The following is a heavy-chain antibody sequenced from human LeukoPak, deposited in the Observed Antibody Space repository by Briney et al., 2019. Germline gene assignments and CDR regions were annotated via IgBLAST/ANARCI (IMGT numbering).Heavy chain of an antibody. V-gene: IGHV3-53*01. CDR3: ARGRWDPMAFDI. J-gene: IGHJ3*02. Sequence: PGGSPRLSCAASGFTVSSNYMSWVRQAPGKGLEWVSVIYSGGSTYYADSVKGRFTTSRDNSKNTLYLQMNSLRAEDTAVYYCARGRWDPMAFDIWGQGTMVTVSS. CDR2: IYSGGST. D-gene: IGHD1-26*01. CDR1: GFTVSSNY.